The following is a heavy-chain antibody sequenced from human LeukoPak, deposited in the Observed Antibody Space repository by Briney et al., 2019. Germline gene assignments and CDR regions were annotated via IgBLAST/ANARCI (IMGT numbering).Heavy chain of an antibody. CDR3: ASGYCSSTSCYSLDY. J-gene: IGHJ4*02. CDR1: GFTFSDYY. CDR2: ISSSGTTI. V-gene: IGHV3-11*01. Sequence: PGGSLRLSCTASGFTFSDYYVTWIRQAPGKGLEWVSYISSSGTTIYYADSVKGRFTVSRDNAKNSLFLQMNSLRAEDTAVYYCASGYCSSTSCYSLDYWGQGTLVTVSS. D-gene: IGHD2-2*02.